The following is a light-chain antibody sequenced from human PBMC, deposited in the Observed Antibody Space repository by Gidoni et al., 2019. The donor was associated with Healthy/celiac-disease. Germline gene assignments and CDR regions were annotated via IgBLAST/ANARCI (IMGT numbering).Light chain of an antibody. CDR1: KRVSSSY. J-gene: IGKJ1*01. CDR3: QQYGSSPET. CDR2: VAS. V-gene: IGKV3-20*01. Sequence: EIVLTHPPGTLSLSPGERATLSCRASKRVSSSYLAWYQQKPGKAPRLLIYVASSRATGIPDRFSGSGSGTDFTLTISRLEPEDFAVYYCQQYGSSPETFGQGTKVEIK.